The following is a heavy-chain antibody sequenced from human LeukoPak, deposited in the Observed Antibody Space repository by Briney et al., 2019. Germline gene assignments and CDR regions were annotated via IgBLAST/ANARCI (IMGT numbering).Heavy chain of an antibody. CDR3: ARDLKGYYYGSGSYYFDY. D-gene: IGHD3-10*01. Sequence: GGSLRLSCAASGFTFSSYSMNWVRQAPGKGLEWVSSISSSSYIYYADSVKGRFTISRDNAKNSLYLQMNSLRAEDTAAYYCARDLKGYYYGSGSYYFDYWGQGTLVTVSS. J-gene: IGHJ4*02. CDR2: ISSSSYI. V-gene: IGHV3-21*01. CDR1: GFTFSSYS.